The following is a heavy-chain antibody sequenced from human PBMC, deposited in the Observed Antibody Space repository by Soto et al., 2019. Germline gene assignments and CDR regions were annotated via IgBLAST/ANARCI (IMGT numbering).Heavy chain of an antibody. CDR3: ARALYRSGTYYAFDN. J-gene: IGHJ4*02. CDR1: GYTSTNYD. V-gene: IGHV1-18*01. D-gene: IGHD1-26*01. Sequence: QVQLVQSGAEVKKPGASVKVSCKTSGYTSTNYDIGWVRQAPGQGLEWMGWISAYNGNTHYAQNLQGRVTMTTDTSTSTAYMELRSLRSDDTAVYYCARALYRSGTYYAFDNWGQGTLVTVYS. CDR2: ISAYNGNT.